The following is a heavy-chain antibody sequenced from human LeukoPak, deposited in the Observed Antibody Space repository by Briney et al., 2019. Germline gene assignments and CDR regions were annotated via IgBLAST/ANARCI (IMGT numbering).Heavy chain of an antibody. J-gene: IGHJ4*02. CDR2: IWYDGSNK. D-gene: IGHD3-10*01. Sequence: PGGSLRLSCAASGFTFSNYGMHWVRQAPGKGLEWVAVIWYDGSNKYYPDSVKGRFTISRDNSKNTLYLQMNSLRAEDTALYYCARRGFYGSGTYQDYWGQGTLVTVSS. CDR1: GFTFSNYG. V-gene: IGHV3-33*01. CDR3: ARRGFYGSGTYQDY.